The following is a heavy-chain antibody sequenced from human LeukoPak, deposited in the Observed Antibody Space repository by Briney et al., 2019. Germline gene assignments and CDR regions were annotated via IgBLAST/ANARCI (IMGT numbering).Heavy chain of an antibody. CDR3: AKGYYDYIWGSYRSDAFDI. CDR1: GFPFNSYV. V-gene: IGHV3-23*01. CDR2: ISGSGGLT. D-gene: IGHD3-16*02. Sequence: GGSLRLSCAASGFPFNSYVMTWVRQAPGKGLEWVSVISGSGGLTYHADSVKGRFTVSRDNSKHTLYLQMNSLRAEDTAVYSCAKGYYDYIWGSYRSDAFDIWGQGTMVTVSS. J-gene: IGHJ3*02.